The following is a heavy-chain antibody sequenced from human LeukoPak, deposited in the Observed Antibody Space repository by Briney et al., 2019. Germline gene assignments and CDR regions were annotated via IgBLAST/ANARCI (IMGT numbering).Heavy chain of an antibody. V-gene: IGHV6-1*01. CDR1: GDSVSSNSAA. CDR2: IYYRPKWYN. D-gene: IGHD3-22*01. CDR3: ARDRPNDSNSYNYFDY. J-gene: IGHJ4*02. Sequence: SQTLSLTCAISGDSVSSNSAAWNWIRQSPSRGLEWLGRIYYRPKWYNNYAVSVKSRITINPDTSKNQYSLQLNSVTPEDTAVYFCARDRPNDSNSYNYFDYWGQGTLVTVSS.